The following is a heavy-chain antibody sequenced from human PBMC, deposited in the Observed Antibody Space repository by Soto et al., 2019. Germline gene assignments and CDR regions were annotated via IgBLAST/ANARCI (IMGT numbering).Heavy chain of an antibody. CDR3: ARDDSAASSTYYYYYGMDV. D-gene: IGHD2-15*01. Sequence: SETLSLTCTVSGGSISSYYWSWLRQPAGKGLEWIGRIYTSGSTTYNPSLKSRVTMSVDTSKNKFSLKRSSVTAADTAVYYCARDDSAASSTYYYYYGMDVWGQGTTVTV. CDR2: IYTSGST. J-gene: IGHJ6*02. CDR1: GGSISSYY. V-gene: IGHV4-4*07.